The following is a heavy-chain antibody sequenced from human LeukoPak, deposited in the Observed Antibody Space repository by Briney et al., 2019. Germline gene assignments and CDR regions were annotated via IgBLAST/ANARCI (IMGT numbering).Heavy chain of an antibody. D-gene: IGHD1-26*01. V-gene: IGHV1-24*01. CDR1: GYTFTELS. CDR2: FDREDDEI. Sequence: GASVKVSCKVSGYTFTELSIHWVRRAPGKGLEWMGGFDREDDEIMYARKFQGRVTVTEERSTDTAVMELRSLKSEDTAVYYCAPAPLVGVPTFLDSWGQGTLVTVSS. CDR3: APAPLVGVPTFLDS. J-gene: IGHJ4*02.